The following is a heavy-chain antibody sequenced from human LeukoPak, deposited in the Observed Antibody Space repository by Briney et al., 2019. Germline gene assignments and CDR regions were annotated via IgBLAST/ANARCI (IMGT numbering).Heavy chain of an antibody. J-gene: IGHJ6*03. CDR3: ARRVPTLDYDFWSGSMDV. CDR1: GYSFTSYW. D-gene: IGHD3-3*01. Sequence: GESLKISCKGSGYSFTSYWIGWVSQMPGKGLEWMGIIYPGDSDTRYSPSFQGQVTISADKSISTPYLKWSSLKASDTGMYDCARRVPTLDYDFWSGSMDVWGTGTTVTVSS. CDR2: IYPGDSDT. V-gene: IGHV5-51*01.